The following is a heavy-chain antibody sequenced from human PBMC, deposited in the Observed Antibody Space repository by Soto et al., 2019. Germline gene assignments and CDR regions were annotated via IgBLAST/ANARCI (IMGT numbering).Heavy chain of an antibody. CDR1: GFTFSNFW. V-gene: IGHV3-74*01. CDR3: AREFTSSGC. CDR2: INRDGSST. J-gene: IGHJ4*02. D-gene: IGHD6-25*01. Sequence: GGSLRLSCAASGFTFSNFWMHWVRQAPGKGLVWVSRINRDGSSTNYADSVKGRFTISRDNAKNTLYLQVNSLRAEDTAEYYCAREFTSSGCWGQGTLVPVSS.